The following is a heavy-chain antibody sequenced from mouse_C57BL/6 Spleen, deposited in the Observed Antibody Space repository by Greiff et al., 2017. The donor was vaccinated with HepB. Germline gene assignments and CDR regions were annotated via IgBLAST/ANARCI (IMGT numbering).Heavy chain of an antibody. Sequence: QVQLKQPGAELVKPGASVKLSCKASGYTFTSYWMHWVKQRPGQGLEWIGMIHPNSGSTNYNEKFKSKATLTVDKSSSTAYMQLSSLTSEDSAVYYCARGGSSGYVWFAYWGQGTLVTVSA. D-gene: IGHD3-2*02. J-gene: IGHJ3*01. V-gene: IGHV1-64*01. CDR3: ARGGSSGYVWFAY. CDR2: IHPNSGST. CDR1: GYTFTSYW.